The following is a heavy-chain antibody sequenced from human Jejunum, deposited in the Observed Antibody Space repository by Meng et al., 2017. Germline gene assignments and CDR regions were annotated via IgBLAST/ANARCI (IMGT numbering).Heavy chain of an antibody. CDR1: GDSVSGNSVA. J-gene: IGHJ4*02. CDR3: ARWSHLERHIDY. V-gene: IGHV6-1*01. CDR2: TYYESRWYN. Sequence: LHQPGPGLVHPSQTLAPTCATSGDSVSGNSVAWNWIRQSPSRGLEWLGRTYYESRWYNEYAVSVKSRITINPDTSKNQLSLHLNSVTPEDTAMYYCARWSHLERHIDYWGQGTLVTVSS. D-gene: IGHD1-1*01.